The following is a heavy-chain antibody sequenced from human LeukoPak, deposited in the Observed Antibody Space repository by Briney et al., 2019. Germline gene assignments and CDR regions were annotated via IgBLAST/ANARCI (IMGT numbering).Heavy chain of an antibody. CDR2: ISWNSGSI. CDR3: AKAKRGYSYGFNYFDY. V-gene: IGHV3-9*01. Sequence: PGGSLRLSCAASGFTLRSYWMHWVRQAPGKGLEWVSGISWNSGSIGYADSVKGRFTISRDNAKNSLYLQMNSLRAEDTALYYCAKAKRGYSYGFNYFDYWGQGTLVTVSS. CDR1: GFTLRSYW. D-gene: IGHD5-18*01. J-gene: IGHJ4*02.